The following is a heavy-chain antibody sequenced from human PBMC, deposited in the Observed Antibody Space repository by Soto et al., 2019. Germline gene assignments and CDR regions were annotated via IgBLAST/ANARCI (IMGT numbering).Heavy chain of an antibody. D-gene: IGHD1-26*01. Sequence: SKTLSLTCTVSGGSISSHYWSWVRQAPGKGLEWIGHIYYRGSTSYNPSLRSRSTISVDTSNNQFSLKLNSVTTADTAVYYCARDGREASGMDVWGQGTKVTVSS. CDR3: ARDGREASGMDV. CDR1: GGSISSHY. J-gene: IGHJ6*02. CDR2: IYYRGST. V-gene: IGHV4-59*11.